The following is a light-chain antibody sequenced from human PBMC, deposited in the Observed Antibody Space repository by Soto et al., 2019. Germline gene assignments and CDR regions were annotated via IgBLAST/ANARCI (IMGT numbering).Light chain of an antibody. CDR1: QSISTY. Sequence: EIVLTQSPATLSLSPGERATLSCRASQSISTYLAWYQQKPGQAPRLLFYDASNRATGIPARFSASGSGTDFTLTISSLEPEDFAVYYCQQRSEWPLTFGGGTKMEI. CDR2: DAS. J-gene: IGKJ4*01. CDR3: QQRSEWPLT. V-gene: IGKV3-11*01.